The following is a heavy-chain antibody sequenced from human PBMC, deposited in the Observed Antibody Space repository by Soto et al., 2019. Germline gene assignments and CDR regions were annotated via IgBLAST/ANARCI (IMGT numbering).Heavy chain of an antibody. CDR2: ISAYNGNT. CDR1: GYTFTSYG. D-gene: IGHD6-19*01. Sequence: ASVKVSCKASGYTFTSYGISWVRQAPGQGLEWMGWISAYNGNTNYAQKLQGRVTMTTDTSTSTAYMELRSLRSDDTAVYYCARDMGPYGAVAGTYYGMDVWGQGTTVTVSS. CDR3: ARDMGPYGAVAGTYYGMDV. J-gene: IGHJ6*02. V-gene: IGHV1-18*04.